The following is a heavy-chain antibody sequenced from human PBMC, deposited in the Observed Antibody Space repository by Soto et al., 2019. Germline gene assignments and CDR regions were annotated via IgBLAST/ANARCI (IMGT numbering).Heavy chain of an antibody. CDR3: AKSLSVPWISEFDY. CDR1: GFTFSSYE. Sequence: GGSLRLSCAASGFTFSSYEMNWVRQAPGKGLEWVSYISSSGSTIYYADSVKGRFTISRDNAKNSLYLQMNSLRAEDTAVYYCAKSLSVPWISEFDYWGQGTLVTVSS. V-gene: IGHV3-48*03. CDR2: ISSSGSTI. J-gene: IGHJ4*02. D-gene: IGHD1-1*01.